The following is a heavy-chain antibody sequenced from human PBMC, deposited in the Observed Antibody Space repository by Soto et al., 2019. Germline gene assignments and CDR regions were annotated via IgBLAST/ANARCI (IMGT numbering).Heavy chain of an antibody. J-gene: IGHJ3*02. CDR1: GGSISSSSYY. CDR2: IYYSGST. CDR3: ARRSIVRGGSYLDAFDI. D-gene: IGHD1-26*01. V-gene: IGHV4-39*01. Sequence: SETLSLTCTVSGGSISSSSYYWGWIRQPPGKGLEWIGSIYYSGSTYSNPSLKSRVTISVDTSKNQFSLKLSSVTAADAAVYYCARRSIVRGGSYLDAFDIWGQGTMVTVSS.